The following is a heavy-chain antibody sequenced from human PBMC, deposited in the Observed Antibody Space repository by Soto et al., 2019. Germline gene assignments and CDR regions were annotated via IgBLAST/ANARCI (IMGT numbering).Heavy chain of an antibody. J-gene: IGHJ6*02. CDR1: GGTFSSYA. Sequence: SVKVSCKASGGTFSSYAISWVRQAPGQGLEWMGGIIPIFGTANYAQKFQGRVTITADESTSTAYMELSSLRSEDTAVYYCARERGPYSSGWASYYYYGMDVWGQGTTVTVSS. CDR2: IIPIFGTA. CDR3: ARERGPYSSGWASYYYYGMDV. D-gene: IGHD6-19*01. V-gene: IGHV1-69*13.